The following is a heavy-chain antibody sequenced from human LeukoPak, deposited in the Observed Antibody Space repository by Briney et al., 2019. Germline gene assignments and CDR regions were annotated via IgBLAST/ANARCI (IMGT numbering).Heavy chain of an antibody. J-gene: IGHJ4*02. CDR2: ISSRSSYI. V-gene: IGHV3-21*01. Sequence: GGSLRLSCAASGFTFSSYTMNWVRQAPGKGLEWVSSISSRSSYIYYADSVKGRFTISRDNAKNSLHLQMNSLRAEDTAVYYCARDGGRIAMYYFDSWGQGTLVAVSS. CDR3: ARDGGRIAMYYFDS. D-gene: IGHD3-16*01. CDR1: GFTFSSYT.